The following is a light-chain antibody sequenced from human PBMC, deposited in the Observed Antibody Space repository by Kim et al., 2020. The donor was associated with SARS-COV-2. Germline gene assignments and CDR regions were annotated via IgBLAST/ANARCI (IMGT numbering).Light chain of an antibody. CDR2: DVS. V-gene: IGLV2-14*03. J-gene: IGLJ1*01. CDR1: SSDVGNYNY. Sequence: SITLPCTGTSSDVGNYNYVSWYQQHPGKAPKLIISDVSNRPSGVSNRFSGSKSGNTASLTISGLQAEDEADYYCSSYTRSTISYVFGTGTKVTVL. CDR3: SSYTRSTISYV.